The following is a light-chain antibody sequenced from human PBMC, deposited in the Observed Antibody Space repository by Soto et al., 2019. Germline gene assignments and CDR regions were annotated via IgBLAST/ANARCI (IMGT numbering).Light chain of an antibody. CDR3: QQYGRSPFT. Sequence: EIVMTQSPATLSVSPGERATLSCRASQTVSSNLAWYQQKPGQAPRLLIYDASSRATDFPARFSGSGSGTDFTLTISRLEPEDFAVYYCQQYGRSPFTFGPGTKVDIK. V-gene: IGKV3-20*01. CDR2: DAS. J-gene: IGKJ3*01. CDR1: QTVSSN.